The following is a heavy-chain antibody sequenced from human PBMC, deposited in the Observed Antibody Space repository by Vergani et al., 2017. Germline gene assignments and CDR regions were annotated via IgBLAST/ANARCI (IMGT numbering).Heavy chain of an antibody. CDR1: GFTFSSYA. CDR2: ISYDGSNK. D-gene: IGHD3-22*01. J-gene: IGHJ4*02. V-gene: IGHV3-30*01. CDR3: ARTRGDYDSSGYYFLFDY. Sequence: QVQLVESGGGVVQPGRSLRLSCAASGFTFSSYAMHWVRQAPGKGLEWVAVISYDGSNKYYADSVKGRFTISRDNSKNTLYLQMNSLRAEDTAVYYCARTRGDYDSSGYYFLFDYWGQGTLVTVSS.